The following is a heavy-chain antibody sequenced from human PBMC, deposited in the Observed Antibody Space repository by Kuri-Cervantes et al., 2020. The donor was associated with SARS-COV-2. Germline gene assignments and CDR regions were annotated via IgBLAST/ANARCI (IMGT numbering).Heavy chain of an antibody. CDR2: ISTYNGNT. CDR3: ARVPSPPRHTYGDSYFDY. J-gene: IGHJ4*02. Sequence: ASVKVSCKASGYTFTTYGISWVRQAPGQGLEWMGWISTYNGNTNYAQILQGRVTMTTDTSTSTAYMELRSLRSDDTAVYYCARVPSPPRHTYGDSYFDYWGQGTLVTVSS. CDR1: GYTFTTYG. D-gene: IGHD4-17*01. V-gene: IGHV1-18*01.